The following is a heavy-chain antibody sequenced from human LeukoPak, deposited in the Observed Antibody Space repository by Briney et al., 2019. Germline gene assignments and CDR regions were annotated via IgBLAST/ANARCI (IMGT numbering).Heavy chain of an antibody. CDR3: AKGVYGSRSTSLADV. J-gene: IGHJ4*02. CDR1: GFTFNSYA. V-gene: IGHV3-30*04. CDR2: ISNNGRNK. Sequence: GRSLRLSCAASGFTFNSYAMHWVRQAPGKGLEWVAVISNNGRNKKNADSVRGRFTISRDNSKNTLYLQMNSLRDEDTAVYYCAKGVYGSRSTSLADVWGQGTLVTVSS. D-gene: IGHD3-10*01.